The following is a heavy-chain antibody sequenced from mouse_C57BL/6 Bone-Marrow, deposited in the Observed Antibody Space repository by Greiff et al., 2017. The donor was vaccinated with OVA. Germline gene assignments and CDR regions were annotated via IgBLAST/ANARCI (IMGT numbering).Heavy chain of an antibody. J-gene: IGHJ4*01. D-gene: IGHD2-14*01. CDR1: GYTFTDHT. Sequence: VQLQQSDAELVKPGASVKISCKVSGYTFTDHTIHWMKQRPEQGLEWIGYIYPRDGSTKYNEKFKGKATLTADKSSSTAYMQLNSLTSEDSAVYFCASGVRGGYYAMDYWGQGTSVTVSS. CDR3: ASGVRGGYYAMDY. V-gene: IGHV1-78*01. CDR2: IYPRDGST.